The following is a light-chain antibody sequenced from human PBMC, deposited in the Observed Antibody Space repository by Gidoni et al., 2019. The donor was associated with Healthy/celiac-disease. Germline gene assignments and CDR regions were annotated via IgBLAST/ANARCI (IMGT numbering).Light chain of an antibody. J-gene: IGLJ2*01. CDR2: EVS. Sequence: QSALTQPPSASGSPGQAVTISCTGTSSYVGGYNYVSWYQQPPGTAPKLMIYEVSKRPSGVPDRFSGSKSGNTASLTVAGLQAEDEADYYCSSYAGSNNPHVVFGGGTKLTVL. CDR3: SSYAGSNNPHVV. CDR1: SSYVGGYNY. V-gene: IGLV2-8*01.